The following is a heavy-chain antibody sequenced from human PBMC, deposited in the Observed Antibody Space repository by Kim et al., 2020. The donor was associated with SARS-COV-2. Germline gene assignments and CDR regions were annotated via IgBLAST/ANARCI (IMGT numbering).Heavy chain of an antibody. CDR3: ARYDTLSSSLGY. J-gene: IGHJ4*02. Sequence: SETLSLTCAVYGGSFSGYYWSWIRQPPGKGLEWIGEINHSGSTNYNPSLKSRVTISVDTSKNQFSLKLSSVTAADTAVYYCARYDTLSSSLGYWGQGTLV. CDR1: GGSFSGYY. V-gene: IGHV4-34*01. CDR2: INHSGST. D-gene: IGHD6-13*01.